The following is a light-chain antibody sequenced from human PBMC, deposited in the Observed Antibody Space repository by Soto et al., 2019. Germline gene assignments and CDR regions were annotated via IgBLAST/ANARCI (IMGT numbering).Light chain of an antibody. CDR3: EAWDDSLSGHVV. CDR2: RNN. J-gene: IGLJ2*01. CDR1: SSNIGSNY. V-gene: IGLV1-47*01. Sequence: QSVLTQPPSASGTPGQRVTISCSGSSSNIGSNYVYWYQQLPGTAPKLLIYRNNQRPSGVPDRFSGSKSGTSASLAISGLRSEDEADYYCEAWDDSLSGHVVFGGGTQLTVL.